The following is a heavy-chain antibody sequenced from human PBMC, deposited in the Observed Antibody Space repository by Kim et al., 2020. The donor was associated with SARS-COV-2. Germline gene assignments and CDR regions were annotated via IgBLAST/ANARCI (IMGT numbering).Heavy chain of an antibody. CDR2: NSGSI. J-gene: IGHJ5*02. V-gene: IGHV3-9*01. Sequence: NSGSIGYAGSVKGRFTTSRDNAKNSLYLQMNRLRAEDTALYYCAKDSGDPWGQGTLVTVSS. D-gene: IGHD1-26*01. CDR3: AKDSGDP.